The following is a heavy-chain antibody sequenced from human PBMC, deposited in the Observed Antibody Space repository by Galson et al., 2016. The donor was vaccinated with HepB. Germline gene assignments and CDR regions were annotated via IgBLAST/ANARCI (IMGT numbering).Heavy chain of an antibody. J-gene: IGHJ6*02. CDR2: IFYTGST. V-gene: IGHV4-59*01. Sequence: SETLSLTCNVSGGSISNYYWSWIRQPPGKGLEWIGYIFYTGSTTYNPSLKSRVTISIDTSKTQFSLRLSSVTAADTAVYYCARTGRGYCSSVSLPNPVCGMGVWGQGTTVTVSS. CDR3: ARTGRGYCSSVSLPNPVCGMGV. CDR1: GGSISNYY. D-gene: IGHD2-2*01.